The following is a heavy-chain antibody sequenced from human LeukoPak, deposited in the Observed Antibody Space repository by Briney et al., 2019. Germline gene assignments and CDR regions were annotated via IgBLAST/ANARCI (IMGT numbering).Heavy chain of an antibody. Sequence: PGGSLRLSCAASGFTFSNYRMNWVRQAPGKGLEWVSFISSDSSDIYYADSVKGRFTISRDNAENSLYLQMNSLRADDTAVYYCAKDEAVNWFDPWGQGTLVTVSS. D-gene: IGHD6-19*01. J-gene: IGHJ5*02. CDR3: AKDEAVNWFDP. CDR2: ISSDSSDI. CDR1: GFTFSNYR. V-gene: IGHV3-21*01.